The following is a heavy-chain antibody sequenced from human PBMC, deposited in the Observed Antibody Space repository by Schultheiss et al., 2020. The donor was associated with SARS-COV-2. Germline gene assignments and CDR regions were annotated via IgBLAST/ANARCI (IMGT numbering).Heavy chain of an antibody. V-gene: IGHV1-69*13. CDR3: ARDWAAISNYYYGMDV. J-gene: IGHJ6*02. CDR1: GGILSNYA. Sequence: SVKVSCKASGGILSNYAISWVRQAPGQGLEWMGGIIPIFGTANYAQKFQGRVTITADESTSTAYMELSSLRSEDTAVYYCARDWAAISNYYYGMDVWGQGTTVTVSS. D-gene: IGHD2-2*01. CDR2: IIPIFGTA.